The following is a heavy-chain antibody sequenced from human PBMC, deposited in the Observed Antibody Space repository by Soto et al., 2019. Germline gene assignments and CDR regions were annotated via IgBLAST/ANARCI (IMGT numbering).Heavy chain of an antibody. CDR3: ATGGRQWLVTSDFNY. CDR1: GFTFSDYA. Sequence: VQLVESGGGVVQPGRSLRLSCAASGFTFSDYAMHWVRQAPGKGLEWVAVVSHDGRNTHYADSVKGRFTISRDSSKNTVALEMTSLRAEDTAVYYCATGGRQWLVTSDFNYWGQGALVTVSS. J-gene: IGHJ4*02. CDR2: VSHDGRNT. D-gene: IGHD6-19*01. V-gene: IGHV3-30*03.